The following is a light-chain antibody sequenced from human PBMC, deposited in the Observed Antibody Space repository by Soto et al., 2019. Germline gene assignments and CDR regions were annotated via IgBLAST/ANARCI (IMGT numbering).Light chain of an antibody. Sequence: QSALTQPPSVSGSPGQSVTISCTGTSSDVGSYNRVSWYQQPPGTAPKLMIYEVSNRPSGVPDRFSGSKSGNTASLTISGLQAEDEADYYCSSYTSSSTYVFGGGTMLTVL. J-gene: IGLJ2*01. CDR3: SSYTSSSTYV. CDR2: EVS. CDR1: SSDVGSYNR. V-gene: IGLV2-18*02.